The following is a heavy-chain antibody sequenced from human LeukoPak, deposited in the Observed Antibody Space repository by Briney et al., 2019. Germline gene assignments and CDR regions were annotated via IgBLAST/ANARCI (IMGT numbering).Heavy chain of an antibody. V-gene: IGHV3-53*01. CDR3: AREFRGYSYGRREEYYFDY. Sequence: GGSLRLSCAASGFTVSSNYMSWVRQAPGKGLEWVSVIYSGGSTYYADSVKGRFTISRDNSKNTLYLQMNSLRAEDTAVYYCAREFRGYSYGRREEYYFDYWGQGTLVTVSS. J-gene: IGHJ4*02. CDR1: GFTVSSNY. D-gene: IGHD5-18*01. CDR2: IYSGGST.